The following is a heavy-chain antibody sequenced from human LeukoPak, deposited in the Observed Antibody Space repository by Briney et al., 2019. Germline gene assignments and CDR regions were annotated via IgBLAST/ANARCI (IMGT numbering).Heavy chain of an antibody. CDR1: GGTFSSYA. J-gene: IGHJ4*02. Sequence: ASVKVSCKASGGTFSSYAISWVRQAPGQGLEWMGGIIPILGTANYAQKFQGRVTITTDESTSTAYMGLSSLRSEDTAVYYCATEFMTPGGYWGQGTLVTVSS. V-gene: IGHV1-69*05. CDR2: IIPILGTA. D-gene: IGHD3-16*01. CDR3: ATEFMTPGGY.